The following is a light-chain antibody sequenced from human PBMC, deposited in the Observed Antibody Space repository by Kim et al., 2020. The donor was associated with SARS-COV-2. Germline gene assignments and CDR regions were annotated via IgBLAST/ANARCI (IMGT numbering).Light chain of an antibody. J-gene: IGLJ2*01. CDR2: EVS. Sequence: QSITIACTGTSSDVGSYNLVSCYQQHPGKAPKLMIYEVSNRPSGVSNRFSGSKSSNTASLTISGLQAEDEADYYCCSYAGSSTSVVFGGGTQLTVL. V-gene: IGLV2-23*02. CDR3: CSYAGSSTSVV. CDR1: SSDVGSYNL.